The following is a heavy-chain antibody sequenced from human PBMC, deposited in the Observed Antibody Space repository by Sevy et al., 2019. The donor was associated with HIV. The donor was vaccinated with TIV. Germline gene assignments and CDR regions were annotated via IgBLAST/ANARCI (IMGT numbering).Heavy chain of an antibody. CDR3: ARESGSIAAGFDP. Sequence: SETLSLTCTVSGGSISSGGYYWSWIRQHPGKGLEWIGYIYYSGSTYYNPSLKSRVTISVDTSKNQFSLKLSSVTAADTAVYYRARESGSIAAGFDPWGQGTLVTVSS. CDR1: GGSISSGGYY. D-gene: IGHD6-6*01. V-gene: IGHV4-31*03. CDR2: IYYSGST. J-gene: IGHJ5*02.